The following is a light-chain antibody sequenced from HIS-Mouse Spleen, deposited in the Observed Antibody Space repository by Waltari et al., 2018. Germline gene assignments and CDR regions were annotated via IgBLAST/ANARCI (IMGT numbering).Light chain of an antibody. J-gene: IGLJ2*01. CDR1: SPNIGAGYA. CDR3: QSYDSSLSGSVV. V-gene: IGLV1-40*01. Sequence: QSVLTQPPSVSGAPGQRVTISCTGSSPNIGAGYAVHWYQQLPGTAPKLLLYGNSNRPSGVPDRFSGSKSGTSASLAITGLQAEDEADYYCQSYDSSLSGSVVFGGGTKLTVL. CDR2: GNS.